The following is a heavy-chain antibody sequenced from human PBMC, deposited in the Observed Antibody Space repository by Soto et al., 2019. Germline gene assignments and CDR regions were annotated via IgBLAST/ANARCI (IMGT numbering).Heavy chain of an antibody. CDR2: IIPISDTT. Sequence: GASVKVSCKASGGTFSSYAISWVRQAPGQGLEWMGGIIPISDTTNYAQKFQGRVTITADESTSTAYMELSSLRSEDTAVYYCARSQGSSTSLEIYYYYYYGMDVWGQGTTGTAP. V-gene: IGHV1-69*13. CDR1: GGTFSSYA. J-gene: IGHJ6*02. D-gene: IGHD2-2*01. CDR3: ARSQGSSTSLEIYYYYYYGMDV.